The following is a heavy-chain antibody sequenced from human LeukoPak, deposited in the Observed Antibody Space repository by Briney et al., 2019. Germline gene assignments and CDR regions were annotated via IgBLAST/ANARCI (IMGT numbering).Heavy chain of an antibody. D-gene: IGHD3-22*01. CDR1: GFTFSDYY. J-gene: IGHJ3*02. Sequence: GGSLRLSCAASGFTFSDYYMSWIRQAPGKGLEWVSYISGSGSAIYYADSVKGRFTISRDNSKNTLYLQMNSLRAEDTAVYYCAHIQSYYDSSGNAFDIWGQGTMVTVSS. V-gene: IGHV3-11*04. CDR2: ISGSGSAI. CDR3: AHIQSYYDSSGNAFDI.